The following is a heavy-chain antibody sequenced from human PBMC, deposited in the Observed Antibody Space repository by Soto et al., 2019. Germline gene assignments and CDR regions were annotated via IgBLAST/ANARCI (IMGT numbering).Heavy chain of an antibody. V-gene: IGHV1-3*01. CDR2: INAANGDT. Sequence: ASVKVSCKASGYTFTNYGLHWVRQAPGQRLEGMGWINAANGDTKYSPKFQGSVTITRDTSASTAYMELSSLRSEDTAVYYCVRRHVSATGIDWFDPWGQGTLVTVSS. D-gene: IGHD6-13*01. CDR3: VRRHVSATGIDWFDP. CDR1: GYTFTNYG. J-gene: IGHJ5*02.